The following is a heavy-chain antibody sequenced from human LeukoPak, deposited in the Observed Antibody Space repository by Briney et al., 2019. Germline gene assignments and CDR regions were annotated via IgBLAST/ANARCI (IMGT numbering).Heavy chain of an antibody. J-gene: IGHJ4*02. CDR2: IIPIFGTA. Sequence: GASVKVSCKASGGTFSSYAISWVRQAPGQGLEWMGGIIPIFGTANYAQKFQGRVAITADESTSTAYMELSSLRSEDTAVYYCARDPLGDYGEGYWGQGTLVTVSS. V-gene: IGHV1-69*01. D-gene: IGHD4-17*01. CDR1: GGTFSSYA. CDR3: ARDPLGDYGEGY.